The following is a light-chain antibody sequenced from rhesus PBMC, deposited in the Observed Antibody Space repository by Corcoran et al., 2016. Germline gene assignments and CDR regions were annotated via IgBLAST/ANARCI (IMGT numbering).Light chain of an antibody. CDR3: LQHNSYPRT. CDR2: AAS. Sequence: GDTVTITCRASQGVSSYLNWFQQKPGKAPKLLIYAASTLESGVPSRFSCSGFGTEFPLTLSSLQPEDFAAYSCLQHNSYPRTFGQGTKVEIK. V-gene: IGKV1-28*01. J-gene: IGKJ1*01. CDR1: QGVSSY.